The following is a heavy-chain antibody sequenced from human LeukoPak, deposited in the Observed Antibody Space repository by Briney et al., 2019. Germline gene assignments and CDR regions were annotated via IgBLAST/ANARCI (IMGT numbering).Heavy chain of an antibody. CDR1: GFTVSSNS. J-gene: IGHJ4*02. D-gene: IGHD1-26*01. V-gene: IGHV4-4*07. Sequence: GSLRLSCTVSGFTVSSNSMSWVRQPAGKGLEWIGRIYTSGSTNYNPSLKSRVTISVDTSKNQFSLKLSSVTAADTAVYYCARVPWEGYFDYWGQGTLVTVSS. CDR3: ARVPWEGYFDY. CDR2: IYTSGST.